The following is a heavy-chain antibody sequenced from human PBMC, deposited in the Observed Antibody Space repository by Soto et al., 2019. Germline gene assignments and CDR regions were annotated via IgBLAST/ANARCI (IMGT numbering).Heavy chain of an antibody. CDR2: IYPGNSDT. V-gene: IGHV5-51*01. CDR1: GYNFANYW. D-gene: IGHD3-9*01. CDR3: ARHVYYDVLKKNY. J-gene: IGHJ4*02. Sequence: PGESLKISCKVSGYNFANYWLGWVRQMPGKGLEWMGIIYPGNSDTRYSPSFQGQVTISADSSISTAYLEWSSLKASDTAIYYCARHVYYDVLKKNYWGQGTLVTVSS.